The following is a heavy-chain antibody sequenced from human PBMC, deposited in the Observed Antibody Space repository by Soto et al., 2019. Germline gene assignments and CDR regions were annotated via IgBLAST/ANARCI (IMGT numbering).Heavy chain of an antibody. CDR1: GFTFSSYG. D-gene: IGHD6-13*01. CDR3: AKDRGYSSSWPDAY. CDR2: ISYDGSNK. J-gene: IGHJ4*02. Sequence: QVQLVESGGGVVQPGRSLRLSCAASGFTFSSYGMHWVRQAPGKGLEWVAVISYDGSNKYYADSVKGRFTISRDNSKNTLYLQMNSLRAEDTAVYYCAKDRGYSSSWPDAYWGQGTLVTVSS. V-gene: IGHV3-30*18.